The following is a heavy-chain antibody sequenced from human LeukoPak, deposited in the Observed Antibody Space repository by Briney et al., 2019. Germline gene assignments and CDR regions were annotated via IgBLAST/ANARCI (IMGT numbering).Heavy chain of an antibody. V-gene: IGHV3-23*01. J-gene: IGHJ4*02. CDR3: AKEDSSSSRYYFEY. Sequence: GGSLRLSCAASGFAFSSYAMSWVRQAPGMGLEWVSSISGGGGGTYYADSVKGRFTISRDNAKNTLYLQMNSLRAEDTAVYYCAKEDSSSSRYYFEYWGQGALVNLSS. CDR1: GFAFSSYA. D-gene: IGHD6-6*01. CDR2: ISGGGGGT.